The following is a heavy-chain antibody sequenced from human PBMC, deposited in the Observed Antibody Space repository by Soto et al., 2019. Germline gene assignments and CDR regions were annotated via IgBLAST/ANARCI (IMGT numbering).Heavy chain of an antibody. J-gene: IGHJ6*02. V-gene: IGHV4-30-4*08. D-gene: IGHD2-21*02. CDR3: AREDDGGDRDYYGLDV. CDR1: GGSISYEYYH. CDR2: IHYSGSI. Sequence: PSETLSLTCTVSGGSISYEYYHWTWIRQSPGKGLEWIGYIHYSGSIIYNPSFKSRVTISVDTSKNQFSLRLSSVTAADTAVYFCAREDDGGDRDYYGLDVWGQGTTVTVSS.